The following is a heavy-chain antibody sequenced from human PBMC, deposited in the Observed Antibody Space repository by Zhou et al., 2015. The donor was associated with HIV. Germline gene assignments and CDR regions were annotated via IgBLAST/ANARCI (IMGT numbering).Heavy chain of an antibody. V-gene: IGHV3-23*01. J-gene: IGHJ4*02. CDR2: ISATGHGL. D-gene: IGHD3-3*01. CDR1: GFIFDDFA. CDR3: ARGRNGVTAALDY. Sequence: EVHLSDSGGDLVQAGGSLSLSCTASGFIFDDFAMSWVHHRPGLGLEWISGISATGHGLFYANSVKGRFTISRHNFGKTLYLQLSSLSVEDTGTYYCARGRNGVTAALDYWGQGTLVTVAS.